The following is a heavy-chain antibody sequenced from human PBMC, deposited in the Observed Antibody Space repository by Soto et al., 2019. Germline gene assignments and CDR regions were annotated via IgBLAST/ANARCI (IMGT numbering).Heavy chain of an antibody. D-gene: IGHD1-1*01. V-gene: IGHV1-2*04. CDR3: AREMNWPDDAFDI. CDR2: INPNSGGT. CDR1: GYTFTGYY. J-gene: IGHJ3*02. Sequence: ASVKVSCKASGYTFTGYYMHWVRQAPGQGLEWMGWINPNSGGTNYAQKFQGWVTMTRDTSISTAYMELSRLRSDDTAVYYCAREMNWPDDAFDIWGQGTMVTVSS.